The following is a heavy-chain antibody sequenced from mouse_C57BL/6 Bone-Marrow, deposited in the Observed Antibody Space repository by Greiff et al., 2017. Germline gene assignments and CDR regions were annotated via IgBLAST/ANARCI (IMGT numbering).Heavy chain of an antibody. J-gene: IGHJ1*03. V-gene: IGHV1-5*01. D-gene: IGHD1-1*01. CDR1: GYTFTSYW. CDR3: TRSLLLRYHWYFDV. Sequence: EVQLQQSGTVLARPGASVKMSCKTSGYTFTSYWMLWVKQRPGQGLEWIGAIYPGNSDTSYNQKFKGKAKLTAVTSASTAYMELSSLTNEDSAVYYCTRSLLLRYHWYFDVWGTGTTVTVSS. CDR2: IYPGNSDT.